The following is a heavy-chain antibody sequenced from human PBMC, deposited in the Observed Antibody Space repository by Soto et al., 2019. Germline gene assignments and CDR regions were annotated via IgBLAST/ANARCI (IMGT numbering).Heavy chain of an antibody. CDR1: GGSISSYY. Sequence: SETLSLTCTVSGGSISSYYWSWIRQPPGKGLEWIGYIYYSGSTNYNPSLKSRVTISVDTSKNQFSLKLSSVTAADTAVYYCARGNDYGGFEYFQHWGQGTLVTVSS. J-gene: IGHJ1*01. V-gene: IGHV4-59*01. CDR3: ARGNDYGGFEYFQH. D-gene: IGHD4-17*01. CDR2: IYYSGST.